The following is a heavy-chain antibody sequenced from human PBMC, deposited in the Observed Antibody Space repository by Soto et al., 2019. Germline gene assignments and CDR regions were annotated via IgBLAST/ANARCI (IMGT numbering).Heavy chain of an antibody. CDR1: GGSISSGGFS. D-gene: IGHD3-16*01. Sequence: SETLSLTCAVSGGSISSGGFSWSWIRQPPGKGLEWIGYIYLSGSTYYNPSLKSRVSISLDGSKNQFSLSLTSVTAADTAVYYCARGGDYYFDSWGQGTLVTVSS. J-gene: IGHJ4*02. CDR3: ARGGDYYFDS. V-gene: IGHV4-30-2*01. CDR2: IYLSGST.